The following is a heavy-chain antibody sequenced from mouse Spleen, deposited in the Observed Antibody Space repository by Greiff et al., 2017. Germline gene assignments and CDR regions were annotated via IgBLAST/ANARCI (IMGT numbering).Heavy chain of an antibody. CDR3: ARRSYYGLDY. V-gene: IGHV1-54*01. CDR2: INPGSGGT. Sequence: QVQLQQSGAELVRPGTSVKVSCKASGYAFTNYLIEWVKQRPGQGLEWIGVINPGSGGTNYNEKFKGKATLTADKSSSTAYMQLSSLTSEDSAVYFCARRSYYGLDYWGQGTTLTVSS. D-gene: IGHD2-1*01. J-gene: IGHJ2*01. CDR1: GYAFTNYL.